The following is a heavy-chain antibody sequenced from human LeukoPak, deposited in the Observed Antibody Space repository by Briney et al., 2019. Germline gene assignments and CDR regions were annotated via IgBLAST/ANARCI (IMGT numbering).Heavy chain of an antibody. J-gene: IGHJ4*02. CDR3: ARGTLTTKGPYFDY. CDR2: IYYSGST. Sequence: SETLSLTCTVSGGSISSGGYYWSWIRQHPGKGLEWIGYIYYSGSTYYNPSLKSRVTISVDTSKNQFSLKLSSVTAADTAVYYCARGTLTTKGPYFDYWGQGTLVTVSS. D-gene: IGHD4-11*01. V-gene: IGHV4-31*03. CDR1: GGSISSGGYY.